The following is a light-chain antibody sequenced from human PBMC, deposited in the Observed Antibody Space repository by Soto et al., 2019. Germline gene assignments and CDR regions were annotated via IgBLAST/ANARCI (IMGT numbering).Light chain of an antibody. V-gene: IGLV2-8*01. J-gene: IGLJ2*01. CDR3: SSYGGSNNVI. CDR2: DVS. CDR1: SSDVGGYNY. Sequence: QSALTQPRSASGSPGQSVTISCTGTSSDVGGYNYVSWYQQHPGKAPKLMIYDVSERPSGVPDRFSGSKSGNTASLTVSGLQAEDEADYYCSSYGGSNNVIFGGGTKLTVL.